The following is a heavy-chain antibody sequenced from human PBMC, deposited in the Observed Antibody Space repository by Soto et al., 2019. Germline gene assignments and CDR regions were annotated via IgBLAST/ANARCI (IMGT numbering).Heavy chain of an antibody. D-gene: IGHD3-10*01. CDR3: ARAREFNPLGDYYYMDV. Sequence: ASVKVSCKASGYTFTSYGISWVRQAPGQGLEWMGWISAYNGNTNYAQKLQGRVTMTTDTSTSTAYMELRSLRSDDTAVYYCARAREFNPLGDYYYMDVWGKGTTVTVSS. CDR2: ISAYNGNT. CDR1: GYTFTSYG. J-gene: IGHJ6*03. V-gene: IGHV1-18*01.